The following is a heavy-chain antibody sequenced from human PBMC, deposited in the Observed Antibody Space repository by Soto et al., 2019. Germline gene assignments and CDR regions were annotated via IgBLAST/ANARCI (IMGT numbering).Heavy chain of an antibody. CDR2: IYSGGST. D-gene: IGHD1-26*01. Sequence: GGSLRLSCAASGFTVSSNYMSWVRQAPGKGLEWVSVIYSGGSTYYADSVKGRFTISRDNSKNTLYLQMNSLRAEDTAVYYCARVDSGSYYYYGMDVWGQGTTVTVSS. CDR3: ARVDSGSYYYYGMDV. J-gene: IGHJ6*02. V-gene: IGHV3-66*01. CDR1: GFTVSSNY.